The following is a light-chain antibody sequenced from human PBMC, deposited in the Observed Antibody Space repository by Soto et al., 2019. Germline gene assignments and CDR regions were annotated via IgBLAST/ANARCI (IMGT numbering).Light chain of an antibody. V-gene: IGLV1-44*01. CDR3: AAWDDSLNGPV. CDR1: SSDVGGYNY. J-gene: IGLJ3*02. CDR2: SNN. Sequence: QSVLTQPPSASGSPGQSVAISCTGTSSDVGGYNYVSWYQQHPGKAPKLLIYSNNQRPSGVPDRFSGSKSGTSASLAISGLQSEDEADYYCAAWDDSLNGPVFGGGTKLTVL.